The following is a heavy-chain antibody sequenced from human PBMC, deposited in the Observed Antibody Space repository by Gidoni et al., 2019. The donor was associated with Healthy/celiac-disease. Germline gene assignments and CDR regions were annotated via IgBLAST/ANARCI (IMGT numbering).Heavy chain of an antibody. J-gene: IGHJ4*02. Sequence: EVQLVESGGGLVKPGGSLRLSCAASGFTFSNAWMSWVRQAPGKGLEWVGRIKSKTAGGTTDYAAPVKGRFTISRDDSKNTLYLQMNSLKTEDTAVYYCTTHLRDGYGYWGQGTLVTVSS. CDR3: TTHLRDGYGY. CDR1: GFTFSNAW. V-gene: IGHV3-15*01. CDR2: IKSKTAGGTT. D-gene: IGHD5-12*01.